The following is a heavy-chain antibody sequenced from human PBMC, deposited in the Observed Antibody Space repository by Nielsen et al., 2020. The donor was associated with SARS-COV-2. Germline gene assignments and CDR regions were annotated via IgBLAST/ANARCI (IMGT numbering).Heavy chain of an antibody. Sequence: SVKVSCKASGGTFSSFAISWVRQAPGQGLEWMGGIIPFFGTPNYAQKFQGRVTITADESTSIAYMELSSLRSEDTAVYYCARCQYGSGSYPLTYYYCDMDVWGQGTTVTVSS. CDR2: IIPFFGTP. CDR1: GGTFSSFA. J-gene: IGHJ6*02. D-gene: IGHD3-10*01. CDR3: ARCQYGSGSYPLTYYYCDMDV. V-gene: IGHV1-69*13.